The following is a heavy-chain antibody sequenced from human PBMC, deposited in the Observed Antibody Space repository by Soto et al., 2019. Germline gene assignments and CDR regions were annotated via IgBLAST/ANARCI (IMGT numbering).Heavy chain of an antibody. J-gene: IGHJ6*03. V-gene: IGHV3-23*01. CDR3: AKVRDDYGDRYYYYYYMDV. D-gene: IGHD4-17*01. Sequence: EVQLLESGGGFVQPGGSLRLSCAASGFTFSSYAMSWVRQAPGKGLEWVSAISGSGGSTYYADSVKGRFTISRDNSKNTLYLQMNSLRAEDTAVYYCAKVRDDYGDRYYYYYYMDVWGKGTTVTVSS. CDR2: ISGSGGST. CDR1: GFTFSSYA.